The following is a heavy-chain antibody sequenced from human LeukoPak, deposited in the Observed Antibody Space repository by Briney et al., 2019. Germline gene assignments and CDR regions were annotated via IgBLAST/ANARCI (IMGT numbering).Heavy chain of an antibody. J-gene: IGHJ6*02. D-gene: IGHD3-22*01. V-gene: IGHV5-51*01. CDR3: ATTYYFDSTFMDV. Sequence: GESLKISCKGSGYTFASYWIGWVRQLPGKGLEWMGFIYPSDSNTRYSPSFQGQVTISADKSISTAFLQWSSLKASDTAMYYCATTYYFDSTFMDVWGQGTTVTVSS. CDR1: GYTFASYW. CDR2: IYPSDSNT.